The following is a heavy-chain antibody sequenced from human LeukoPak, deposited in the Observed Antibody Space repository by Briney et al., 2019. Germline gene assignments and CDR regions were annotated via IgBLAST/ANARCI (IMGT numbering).Heavy chain of an antibody. J-gene: IGHJ4*02. CDR2: ISAYNGNT. Sequence: AASLEIEWMGWISAYNGNTNYAQKLQGRVTMTTDTSTSTAYMELRSLRSDDTAVYYYARLYYYGSGEVDYWGQGTLVTVSS. CDR3: ARLYYYGSGEVDY. V-gene: IGHV1-18*01. D-gene: IGHD3-10*01.